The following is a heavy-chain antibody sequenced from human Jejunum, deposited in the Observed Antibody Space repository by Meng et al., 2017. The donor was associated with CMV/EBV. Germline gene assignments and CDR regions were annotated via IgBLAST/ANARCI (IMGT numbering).Heavy chain of an antibody. CDR3: ARDRNLTF. Sequence: RLSCEGSGFPFSKHWMTWVRQAPGKGLEWVANIKEDGSEKYYVDAVKGRFTISRDNVENSLFLQMNSLRADDTAVYYCARDRNLTFWGQGTLVTVSS. V-gene: IGHV3-7*01. D-gene: IGHD3-9*01. CDR2: IKEDGSEK. J-gene: IGHJ4*02. CDR1: GFPFSKHW.